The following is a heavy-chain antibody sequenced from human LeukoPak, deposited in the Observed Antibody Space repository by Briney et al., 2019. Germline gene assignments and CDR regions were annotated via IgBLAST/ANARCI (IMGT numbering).Heavy chain of an antibody. D-gene: IGHD2-15*01. CDR3: VQNQGYCSGGSCSCRFEP. V-gene: IGHV4-59*01. CDR1: GASIRSYY. J-gene: IGHJ5*02. Sequence: SETLSLTCTVSGASIRSYYWSWIRQSPGKGLEWIGHIYYSGSTNYNPSLKSRVTISLDTSKNQFSLRLSSLTAAVTAVYSGVQNQGYCSGGSCSCRFEPWGQGTLVTVSS. CDR2: IYYSGST.